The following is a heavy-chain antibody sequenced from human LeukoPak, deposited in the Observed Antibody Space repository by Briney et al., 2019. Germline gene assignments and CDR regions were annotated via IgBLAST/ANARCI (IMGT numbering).Heavy chain of an antibody. CDR3: ARHAPVVVTASFDY. V-gene: IGHV4-39*01. CDR1: GRPISSSSYY. Sequence: SETLSLPCSVSGRPISSSSYYSGWLRPPPGKGLEWIGSIYYSGTTYYNPSPKSRITISVDTSKNQFSLKLSSVTAADTAVYYCARHAPVVVTASFDYWGQGTLVTVSS. J-gene: IGHJ4*02. D-gene: IGHD2-21*02. CDR2: IYYSGTT.